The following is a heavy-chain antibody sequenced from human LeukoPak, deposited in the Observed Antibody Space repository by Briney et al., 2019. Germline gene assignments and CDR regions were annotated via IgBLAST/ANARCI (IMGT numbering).Heavy chain of an antibody. Sequence: SETLSLTCAVYGGSFSGYYWSWIRQPPGKGLEWIGEINHSGSTNYNPSLKSRVTISVDTSKNQFSLKLSSVTAADTAAYYCARVAAYYYDSSGYADYWGQGTLVTVSS. J-gene: IGHJ4*02. CDR2: INHSGST. CDR1: GGSFSGYY. D-gene: IGHD3-22*01. V-gene: IGHV4-34*01. CDR3: ARVAAYYYDSSGYADY.